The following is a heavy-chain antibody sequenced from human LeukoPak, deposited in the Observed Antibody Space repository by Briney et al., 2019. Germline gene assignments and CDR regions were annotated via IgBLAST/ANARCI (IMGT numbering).Heavy chain of an antibody. J-gene: IGHJ4*02. D-gene: IGHD1-26*01. CDR3: ARDLYSXXRFDY. Sequence: GGSLRLSCAASGFTFNTFGMSWVRQAPGKGLEWVSYINYNGRDIYYADSVRGRFTTSRDNAKDSLYLQMNTLRDEDTAVYYCARDLYSXXRFDYWGQGTLVTISS. CDR2: INYNGRDI. CDR1: GFTFNTFG. V-gene: IGHV3-48*02.